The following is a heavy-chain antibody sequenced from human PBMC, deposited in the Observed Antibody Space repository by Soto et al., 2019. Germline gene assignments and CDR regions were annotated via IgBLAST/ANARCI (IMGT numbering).Heavy chain of an antibody. J-gene: IGHJ3*02. CDR3: AKDQQKGIAAGPNDAFDI. Sequence: GGSLRLSCAASGFTFSSYAMSWVRQAPGKGLEWVSAISGSGGSTYYADSVKGRFTISRDNSKNTLYLQMNSLRAEDTAVYYCAKDQQKGIAAGPNDAFDIWGQGTMVTVSS. CDR2: ISGSGGST. V-gene: IGHV3-23*01. D-gene: IGHD6-13*01. CDR1: GFTFSSYA.